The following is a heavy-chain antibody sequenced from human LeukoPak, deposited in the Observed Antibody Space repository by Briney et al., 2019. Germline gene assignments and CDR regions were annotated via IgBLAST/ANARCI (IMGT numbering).Heavy chain of an antibody. V-gene: IGHV1-58*01. J-gene: IGHJ4*02. D-gene: IGHD3-22*01. CDR2: IVVGSGNT. CDR1: GFTFTSSA. CDR3: AAAPYYYDSSGYYYPLDY. Sequence: GASVKVSCKASGFTFTSSAVQWVRQARGQRLEWIGWIVVGSGNTNYAQKFQERVTITRDMSTSTAYMELSSLRSEDTAVYYCAAAPYYYDSSGYYYPLDYWGQGTLVTVSS.